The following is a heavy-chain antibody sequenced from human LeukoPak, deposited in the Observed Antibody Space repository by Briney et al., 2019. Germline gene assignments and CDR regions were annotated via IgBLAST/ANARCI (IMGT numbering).Heavy chain of an antibody. CDR2: ISWDGSST. J-gene: IGHJ4*02. Sequence: GGSLRLSCAASGFTFDDYAMHWVRQVPGKGLEWVSLISWDGSSTYYADSVKGRFTISRDNSKNSLYLQMNSLRTEDTALYYCAKGDYYGSGSHTQGIDYWGQGTLVTVSS. D-gene: IGHD3-10*01. CDR1: GFTFDDYA. V-gene: IGHV3-43*01. CDR3: AKGDYYGSGSHTQGIDY.